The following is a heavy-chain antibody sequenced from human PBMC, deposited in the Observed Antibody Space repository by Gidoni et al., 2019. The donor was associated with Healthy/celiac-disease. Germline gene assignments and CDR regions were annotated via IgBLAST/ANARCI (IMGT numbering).Heavy chain of an antibody. CDR2: ISYDGSNK. J-gene: IGHJ4*02. Sequence: QVQLVESGGGVVQPGRSLRLSCAASGFTFRSYAMHWVRQAPGKGLEWVAVISYDGSNKYYADSVKGRFTISRDNSKNTLYLQMNSLRAEDTAVYYCARSGGPPYCSGGSCYAYYFDYWGQGTLVTVSS. CDR3: ARSGGPPYCSGGSCYAYYFDY. D-gene: IGHD2-15*01. CDR1: GFTFRSYA. V-gene: IGHV3-30-3*01.